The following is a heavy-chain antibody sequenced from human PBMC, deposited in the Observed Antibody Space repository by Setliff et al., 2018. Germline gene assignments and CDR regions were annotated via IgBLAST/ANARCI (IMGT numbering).Heavy chain of an antibody. D-gene: IGHD2-2*01. J-gene: IGHJ6*03. CDR3: ARVEGVPAPYYMDV. Sequence: PGGSLRLSCAASGFTFSSYSMNWVRQAPGKGLEWVSYISSSSSTIYYADSVKGRFTISRDNAKNSLYLQMNSLRAEDTAVYYCARVEGVPAPYYMDVWGNGTTVTVSS. CDR1: GFTFSSYS. V-gene: IGHV3-48*01. CDR2: ISSSSSTI.